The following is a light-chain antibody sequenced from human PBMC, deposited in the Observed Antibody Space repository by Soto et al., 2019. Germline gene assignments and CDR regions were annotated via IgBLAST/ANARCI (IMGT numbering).Light chain of an antibody. J-gene: IGLJ1*01. CDR2: EVS. V-gene: IGLV2-14*01. CDR1: SSDVGGYNY. Sequence: QSVLAQPASVSGSPGQSITISCTGTSSDVGGYNYVSWYQQHPGKAPKLMIYEVSNRPSGVSNRFSGSKSGNTASLTISGLQAGDEADYYCSSYTSSSTLLVFGTGTKVTVL. CDR3: SSYTSSSTLLV.